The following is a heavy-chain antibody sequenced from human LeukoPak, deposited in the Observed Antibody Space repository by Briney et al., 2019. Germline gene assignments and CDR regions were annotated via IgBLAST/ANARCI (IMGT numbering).Heavy chain of an antibody. CDR1: VFTFSSYS. J-gene: IGHJ4*02. V-gene: IGHV3-21*01. Sequence: GGSLRLSCAASVFTFSSYSMNWVRQSPGKGLEWVSSISSSSSYIYYADSVKGRFTISRDNAKNSLYLQMNSLRAEDTAVYYCAREYSSSSGTDYWGQGTLVTVSS. D-gene: IGHD6-6*01. CDR3: AREYSSSSGTDY. CDR2: ISSSSSYI.